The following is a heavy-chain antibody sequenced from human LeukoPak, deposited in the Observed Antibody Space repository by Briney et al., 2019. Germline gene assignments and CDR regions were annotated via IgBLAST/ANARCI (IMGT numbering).Heavy chain of an antibody. J-gene: IGHJ4*02. Sequence: PSETLSLTCTVSGGSISNYYWTWIRQPPGKGLEWIGYIYYSGSTNYNPSLKSRVTISVDTSKNQFSLKLSSVTAADTAVYYCARQAGSYAFYYYDYWGQGTLVTVSS. CDR1: GGSISNYY. CDR2: IYYSGST. CDR3: ARQAGSYAFYYYDY. D-gene: IGHD2-2*01. V-gene: IGHV4-59*08.